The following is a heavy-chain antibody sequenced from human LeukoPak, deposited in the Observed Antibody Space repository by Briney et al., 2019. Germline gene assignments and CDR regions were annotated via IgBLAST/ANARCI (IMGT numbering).Heavy chain of an antibody. CDR1: GYTFTGYY. J-gene: IGHJ3*02. CDR3: ARDRVPSPYDFWSGYYRRSGEFDI. V-gene: IGHV1-69*13. CDR2: IIPIFGTA. Sequence: GASVKVSCKASGYTFTGYYMHWVRQAPGQGLEWMGGIIPIFGTANYAQKFQGRVTITADESTSTAYMELSSLRSEDTAVYYCARDRVPSPYDFWSGYYRRSGEFDIWGQGTMVTVSS. D-gene: IGHD3-3*01.